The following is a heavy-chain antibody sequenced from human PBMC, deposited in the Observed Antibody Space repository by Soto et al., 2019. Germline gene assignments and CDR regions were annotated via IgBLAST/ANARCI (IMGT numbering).Heavy chain of an antibody. CDR3: ARGLSVTLFDK. CDR1: GGSISTGGYY. J-gene: IGHJ4*02. CDR2: IYYSGST. D-gene: IGHD4-17*01. V-gene: IGHV4-31*03. Sequence: QVQLQESGPGLVKPSQTLSLTCTVSGGSISTGGYYWTWIRQHPGKGLEWIGYIYYSGSTYYNPSLKSRVTISVDTSKNPFSLKLSSVTAADTAVYYCARGLSVTLFDKWGQGTLVTVSS.